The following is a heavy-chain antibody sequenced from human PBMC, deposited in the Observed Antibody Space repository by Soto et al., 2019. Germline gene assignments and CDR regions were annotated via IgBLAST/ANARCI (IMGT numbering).Heavy chain of an antibody. D-gene: IGHD3-10*01. Sequence: GSLRLSCAASGFTFSSYGMHWVRQAPGKGLEWVAVIWYDGSNKYYADSVKGRFTISRDNSKNTLYLQMNSLRAEDTAVYYCARDRDTSEKWFGELLSPYNWFDPWGQGTLVTVSS. CDR2: IWYDGSNK. J-gene: IGHJ5*02. CDR1: GFTFSSYG. CDR3: ARDRDTSEKWFGELLSPYNWFDP. V-gene: IGHV3-33*01.